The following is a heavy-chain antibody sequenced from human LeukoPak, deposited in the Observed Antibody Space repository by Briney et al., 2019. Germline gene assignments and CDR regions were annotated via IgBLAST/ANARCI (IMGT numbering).Heavy chain of an antibody. CDR3: ARDREWGPEDYYDG. J-gene: IGHJ4*02. Sequence: GASVKVSCKASGYTFTSYYIHWVRQAPGQGLEWMGIINPGGGSTSYAQKFQGRVTMTRDTSTSTVYMELSSLRSEDTAVYYYARDREWGPEDYYDGWGQGTLVTVSS. V-gene: IGHV1-46*01. CDR2: INPGGGST. D-gene: IGHD3-22*01. CDR1: GYTFTSYY.